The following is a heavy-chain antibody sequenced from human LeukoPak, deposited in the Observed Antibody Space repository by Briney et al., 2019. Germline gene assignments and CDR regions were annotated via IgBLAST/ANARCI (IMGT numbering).Heavy chain of an antibody. D-gene: IGHD2/OR15-2a*01. Sequence: GGSLRLSCAASGFTINNNYMNWVRQAPGKGLEWVSVIYSGGNTYYSDSVKGRFTISRDNSKNTLYLQMNSLRAEDTAVYYCAKKDNGNYFNFDYWGQGTLVTVSS. J-gene: IGHJ4*02. CDR2: IYSGGNT. V-gene: IGHV3-66*01. CDR3: AKKDNGNYFNFDY. CDR1: GFTINNNY.